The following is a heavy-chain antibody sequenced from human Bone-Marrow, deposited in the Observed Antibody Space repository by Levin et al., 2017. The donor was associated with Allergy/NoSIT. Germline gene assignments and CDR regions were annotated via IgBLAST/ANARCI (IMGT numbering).Heavy chain of an antibody. CDR3: ARGGLRGHIDH. V-gene: IGHV3-23*05. J-gene: IGHJ4*02. D-gene: IGHD3-16*01. Sequence: GESLKISCAASGITFTNSAMSWVRQARGKGLEWVSAINYSGSSTYYVDSVKGRFTISRDNSKNTVYLQMNSLRAEDTAVYYCARGGLRGHIDHWGQGTLVTVSS. CDR2: INYSGSST. CDR1: GITFTNSA.